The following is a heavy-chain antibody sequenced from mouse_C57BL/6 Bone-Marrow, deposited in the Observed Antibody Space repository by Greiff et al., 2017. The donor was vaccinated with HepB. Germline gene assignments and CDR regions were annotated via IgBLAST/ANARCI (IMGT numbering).Heavy chain of an antibody. J-gene: IGHJ1*03. CDR1: GFTFSSYG. CDR2: ISSGGSYT. D-gene: IGHD1-1*01. CDR3: AIGTVEGRWYFDV. V-gene: IGHV5-6*01. Sequence: EVKLVESGGDLVKPGGSLKLSCAASGFTFSSYGMSWVRQTPDKRLEWVATISSGGSYTYYPDSVKGRFTISRDNAKNTLYLQMSSLKSEDTAMYYCAIGTVEGRWYFDVWGTGTTVTVPS.